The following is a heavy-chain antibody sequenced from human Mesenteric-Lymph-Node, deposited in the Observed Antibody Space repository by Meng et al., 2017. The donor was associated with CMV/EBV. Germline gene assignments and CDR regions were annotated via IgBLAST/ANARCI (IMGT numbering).Heavy chain of an antibody. Sequence: GGSLNISCAASGFTFSSYWMHWVRQAPGKGLVWVSRINSDGSSTSYADSVKGRFTISRNNDKNTLYLQMNSLRAEDTAVYYCARAYSSSWEYYYYYGMDVWGQGTTVTVSS. CDR2: INSDGSST. J-gene: IGHJ6*02. V-gene: IGHV3-74*01. CDR3: ARAYSSSWEYYYYYGMDV. CDR1: GFTFSSYW. D-gene: IGHD6-13*01.